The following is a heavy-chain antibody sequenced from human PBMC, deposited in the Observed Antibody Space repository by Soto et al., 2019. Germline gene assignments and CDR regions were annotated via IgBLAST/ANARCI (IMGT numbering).Heavy chain of an antibody. Sequence: GGSLRLSCAASGFTFSSYAMSWVRQAPGKGLEWVSAISGSDGSTYYADSVKGRFTISRDNSKNTLYLQMNSLRAEDTAVYYCAKDYPPRIAAAGTSLYYFDYWGQGTLVTVSS. J-gene: IGHJ4*02. D-gene: IGHD6-13*01. CDR1: GFTFSSYA. CDR3: AKDYPPRIAAAGTSLYYFDY. V-gene: IGHV3-23*01. CDR2: ISGSDGST.